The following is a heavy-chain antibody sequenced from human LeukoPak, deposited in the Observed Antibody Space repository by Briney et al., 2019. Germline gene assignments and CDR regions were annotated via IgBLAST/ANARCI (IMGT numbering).Heavy chain of an antibody. CDR1: GFTLSSYW. CDR2: IKSKTDGGTT. Sequence: GGSLRLSCAASGFTLSSYWMSWVRQAPGKGLEWVGRIKSKTDGGTTDYAAPVKGRFTISRDDSKNTLYLQMNSLKTEDTAVYYCTTENDYGDIFDYWGQGTLVTVSS. D-gene: IGHD4-17*01. CDR3: TTENDYGDIFDY. V-gene: IGHV3-15*01. J-gene: IGHJ4*02.